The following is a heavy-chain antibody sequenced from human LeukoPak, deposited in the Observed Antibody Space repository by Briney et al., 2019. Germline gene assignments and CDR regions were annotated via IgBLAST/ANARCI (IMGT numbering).Heavy chain of an antibody. Sequence: GGSLRLSCAASGFTFSSYAMHWVRQAPGKGLEWVAVISYDGSNKYYADSVKGRFTISRDNYKNTLYLQMNSLRAKDTAVYYCARAIDRQGNDYWGQGTLVTVSS. CDR3: ARAIDRQGNDY. CDR2: ISYDGSNK. J-gene: IGHJ4*02. V-gene: IGHV3-30-3*01. CDR1: GFTFSSYA. D-gene: IGHD3-9*01.